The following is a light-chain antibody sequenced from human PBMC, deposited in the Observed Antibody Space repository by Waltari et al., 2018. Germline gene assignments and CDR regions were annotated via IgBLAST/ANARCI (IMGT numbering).Light chain of an antibody. CDR1: QDISDS. CDR3: QKYNSVPLT. Sequence: DIQMTQSPASLSASVGDRVTITCRASQDISDSLAWYQQKPGRVPKLLIYVASTLQAGVPSRFSGSGSGTDFTLNISSLQPEDVATYYCQKYNSVPLTFGPGTKVDLK. V-gene: IGKV1-27*01. CDR2: VAS. J-gene: IGKJ3*01.